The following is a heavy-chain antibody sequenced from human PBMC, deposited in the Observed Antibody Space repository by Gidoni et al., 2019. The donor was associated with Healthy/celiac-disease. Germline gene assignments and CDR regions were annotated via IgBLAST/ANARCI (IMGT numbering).Heavy chain of an antibody. J-gene: IGHJ5*02. CDR3: ARGVSDCSSTSCYRPWFDP. CDR2: IFYSGST. D-gene: IGHD2-2*01. CDR1: GGSISSGGYY. V-gene: IGHV4-31*03. Sequence: QVQLQESGPGLVKPSQTLSLTCTVSGGSISSGGYYWRWIRQHPGKGLEWIGYIFYSGSTYYNPSLKSRVTISVDTSKNQFSLKLSSVTAADTAVYYCARGVSDCSSTSCYRPWFDPWGQGTLVTVSS.